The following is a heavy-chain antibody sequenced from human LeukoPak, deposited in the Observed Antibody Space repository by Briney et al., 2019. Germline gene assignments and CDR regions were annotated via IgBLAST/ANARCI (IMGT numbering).Heavy chain of an antibody. Sequence: GGSLRLSCAASGFTFSDYYMSWIRQAPGKGLEWVSYISSSGSTIYYADSVKGRFTISRDNAKNSLYLQMNSLRAEDTAVYYCARDTDFWSGYYIRYYYYYMDVWGEGTTVTVSS. V-gene: IGHV3-11*04. CDR3: ARDTDFWSGYYIRYYYYYMDV. D-gene: IGHD3-3*01. CDR1: GFTFSDYY. CDR2: ISSSGSTI. J-gene: IGHJ6*03.